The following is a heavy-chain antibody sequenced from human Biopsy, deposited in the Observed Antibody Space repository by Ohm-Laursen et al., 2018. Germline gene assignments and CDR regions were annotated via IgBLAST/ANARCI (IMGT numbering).Heavy chain of an antibody. CDR3: VRGVDYYDPYHYYALDV. CDR1: GGSFSGYY. V-gene: IGHV4-34*01. CDR2: INHSGRT. D-gene: IGHD3-22*01. J-gene: IGHJ6*02. Sequence: GTLSLTCVVYGGSFSGYYWTWIRQPPGKGLEWIGEINHSGRTNYNPSLKSRVTISVDTSKNQFSLKVRSVTAADTAVYYCVRGVDYYDPYHYYALDVWGQGTTVTVSS.